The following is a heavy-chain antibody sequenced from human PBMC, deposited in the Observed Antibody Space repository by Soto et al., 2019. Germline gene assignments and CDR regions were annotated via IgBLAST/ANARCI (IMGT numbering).Heavy chain of an antibody. CDR2: IWYDGSNK. V-gene: IGHV3-33*01. CDR3: AREIEYSYGYSPEAEGYYYYGMDV. D-gene: IGHD5-18*01. J-gene: IGHJ6*02. CDR1: GFTFSSYG. Sequence: PGGSLRLSCAASGFTFSSYGMHWVRQAPGKGLEWVAVIWYDGSNKYYADSVKGRFTISRDNSKNTLYLQMNSLRAEDTAVYYCAREIEYSYGYSPEAEGYYYYGMDVWGQGTTVTVSS.